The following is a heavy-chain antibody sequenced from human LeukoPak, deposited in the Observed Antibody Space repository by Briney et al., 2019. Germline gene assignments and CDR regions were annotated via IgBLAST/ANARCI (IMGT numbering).Heavy chain of an antibody. J-gene: IGHJ4*02. D-gene: IGHD5-18*01. Sequence: SETLSLTCAVYGGSFNHYYWSWIRQPPGKGLEWIGEVNHSGSATYNPSLKSRVAISVDTSKNQLSLKLTSVSGARTGGYYCARGLTRGYSFGPPGFWGQGTLVAVST. CDR2: VNHSGSA. V-gene: IGHV4-34*01. CDR3: ARGLTRGYSFGPPGF. CDR1: GGSFNHYY.